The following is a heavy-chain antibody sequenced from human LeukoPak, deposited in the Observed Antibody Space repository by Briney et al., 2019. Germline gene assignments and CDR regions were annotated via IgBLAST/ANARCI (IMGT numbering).Heavy chain of an antibody. CDR2: ISSRGYT. CDR1: GSSVSNHW. D-gene: IGHD6-19*01. CDR3: VRTMTREWGGWYDNDY. V-gene: IGHV4-4*07. Sequence: SETLSLTCTVSGSSVSNHWWIWIRQPAGKGLEWIGRISSRGYTNYNPSLKSRVAMSVDTSKNQFSLKLNSVTAADTAVYYCVRTMTREWGGWYDNDYWGRGTLVTVSS. J-gene: IGHJ4*03.